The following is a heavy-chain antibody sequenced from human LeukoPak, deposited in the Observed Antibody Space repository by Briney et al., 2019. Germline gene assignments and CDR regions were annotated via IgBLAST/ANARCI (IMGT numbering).Heavy chain of an antibody. J-gene: IGHJ4*02. CDR3: ARTRGYSGYDFDY. CDR1: GGCSSSGGYY. V-gene: IGHV4-31*02. D-gene: IGHD5-12*01. Sequence: SETLSVTWTVSGGCSSSGGYYWSWIRQHPGKGLEWIGDICYRGSTYYNPSLKSRVAISVDTSKNQFSLKLNSVTAADTAVYYCARTRGYSGYDFDYWGQRTLVTVSS. CDR2: ICYRGST.